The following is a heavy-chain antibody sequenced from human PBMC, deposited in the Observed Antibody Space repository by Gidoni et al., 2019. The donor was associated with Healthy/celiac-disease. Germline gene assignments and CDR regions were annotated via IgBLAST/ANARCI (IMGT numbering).Heavy chain of an antibody. CDR2: MNPNSGNT. V-gene: IGHV1-8*03. D-gene: IGHD3-10*01. Sequence: QVQLVRSGAEVTKPGASVKVSCKASRYTFTSYDINWVRKATGQGLEWMGWMNPNSGNTGYAQKFQGRVTITRNTSISTAYMELSSLRSEDTAVYYCARGITMVRGVTNNWFDPWGQGTLVTVSS. J-gene: IGHJ5*02. CDR3: ARGITMVRGVTNNWFDP. CDR1: RYTFTSYD.